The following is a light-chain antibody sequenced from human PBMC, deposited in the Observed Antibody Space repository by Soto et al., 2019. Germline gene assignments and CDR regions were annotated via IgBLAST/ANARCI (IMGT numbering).Light chain of an antibody. CDR1: SSEVGGHNC. CDR2: EVS. Sequence: QSALTQPPSASGSPGQSVTISCTGTSSEVGGHNCVSWYQQHPGKAPKLMIYEVSKRPSGVPDRVSGSKSGNTASLTVSGLQAEDEADYYCSSYAGSNTVVFGGGTQLTVL. V-gene: IGLV2-8*01. CDR3: SSYAGSNTVV. J-gene: IGLJ3*02.